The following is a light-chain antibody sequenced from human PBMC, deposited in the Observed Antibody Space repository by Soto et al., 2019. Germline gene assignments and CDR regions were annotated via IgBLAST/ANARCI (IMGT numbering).Light chain of an antibody. V-gene: IGLV6-57*04. CDR1: SGDIAYNY. Sequence: NFMLTQPHSVSESPGKTVTVSCTRSSGDIAYNYVQWFQQRPGSAPTTVIYKDTQRPSGVPDRFSGSIDSSSNSASLTISGLNTEDEADYFCQSYYSSDVVFGGGTKLTVL. CDR3: QSYYSSDVV. CDR2: KDT. J-gene: IGLJ2*01.